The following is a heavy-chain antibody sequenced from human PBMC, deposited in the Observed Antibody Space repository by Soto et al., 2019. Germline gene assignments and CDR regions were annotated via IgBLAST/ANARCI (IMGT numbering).Heavy chain of an antibody. CDR1: GDSISGYY. V-gene: IGHV4-59*08. J-gene: IGHJ4*02. Sequence: SETLSLTCAVYGDSISGYYWSWIRQPPGKGLEWIGYIYYTGSTNYNPSLKSRVTISLDTPKEQFSLKLRFVTAADTAVYYCAGRGLSYGPIDYWGQGTLVTVSS. D-gene: IGHD5-18*01. CDR2: IYYTGST. CDR3: AGRGLSYGPIDY.